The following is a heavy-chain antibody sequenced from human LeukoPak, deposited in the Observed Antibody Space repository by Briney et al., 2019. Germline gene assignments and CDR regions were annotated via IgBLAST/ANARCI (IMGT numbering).Heavy chain of an antibody. V-gene: IGHV3-49*04. J-gene: IGHJ4*02. CDR1: GFPFVDFP. Sequence: GGSLRLSCATSGFPFVDFPMSWARQAPGKGLEWLGFVRAKANSGTAEYAASLQGRFRISRDDSKKVAYLQMNNLEIEDTAISYCSRIREYDPMTEYLLFDSWGQGTLVTVSS. CDR2: VRAKANSGTA. CDR3: SRIREYDPMTEYLLFDS. D-gene: IGHD2/OR15-2a*01.